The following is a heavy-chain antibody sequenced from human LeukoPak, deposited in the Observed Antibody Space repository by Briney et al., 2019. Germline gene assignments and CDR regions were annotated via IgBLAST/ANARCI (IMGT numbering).Heavy chain of an antibody. D-gene: IGHD1-26*01. CDR1: GYSFTSYW. V-gene: IGHV5-51*01. CDR3: ARHGARWFNAEYFQH. CDR2: IYPGDSDT. Sequence: GESPKISCKGSGYSFTSYWIGWVRQMPGKGLEWMGIIYPGDSDTRYSPSFQGQVTISADKSISTAYLQWSSLKASDTAMYYCARHGARWFNAEYFQHWGQGTLVTVSS. J-gene: IGHJ1*01.